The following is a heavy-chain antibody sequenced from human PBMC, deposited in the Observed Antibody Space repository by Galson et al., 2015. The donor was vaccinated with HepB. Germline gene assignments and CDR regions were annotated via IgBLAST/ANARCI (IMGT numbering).Heavy chain of an antibody. CDR2: IYPGNSET. J-gene: IGHJ5*02. D-gene: IGHD2/OR15-2a*01. CDR1: GYRFTNYW. Sequence: QSGAEVKKPGESLKISCKGSGYRFTNYWIGWVRQMPGKGLEWMGIIYPGNSETRYSPSFQGQVTISADKSISTAYLQWSSLKASDTAIYYCARIVIVSGSNWFDPWGQGTLVTVSS. V-gene: IGHV5-51*03. CDR3: ARIVIVSGSNWFDP.